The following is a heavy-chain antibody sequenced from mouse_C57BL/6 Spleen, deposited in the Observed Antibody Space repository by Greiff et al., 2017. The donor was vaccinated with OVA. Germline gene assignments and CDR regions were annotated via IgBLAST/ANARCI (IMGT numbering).Heavy chain of an antibody. CDR3: ARKEGYDSLAY. D-gene: IGHD2-2*01. Sequence: QVQLQQPGAELVMPGASVKLSCKASGYTFTSYWMHWVKQRPGQGLEWIGEIDPSDSYTNYNQKFKGKSTLTVDKSSSTAYMQLSSLTSEDSAVYYCARKEGYDSLAYWGQGTLVTVSA. CDR2: IDPSDSYT. CDR1: GYTFTSYW. V-gene: IGHV1-69*01. J-gene: IGHJ3*01.